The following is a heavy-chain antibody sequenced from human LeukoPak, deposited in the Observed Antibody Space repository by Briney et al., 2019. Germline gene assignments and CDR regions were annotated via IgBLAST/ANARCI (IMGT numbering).Heavy chain of an antibody. CDR3: ARDLPYYYYGMDV. CDR2: IYYSGST. Sequence: PSETLSLTCTVSGGSICSYYWSWIRKPPGKGVEWIGYIYYSGSTNYNPSLKSRVTISVDTSKNQFSLKLSSVTAADTAVYYCARDLPYYYYGMDVWGQGTTVTVSS. J-gene: IGHJ6*02. CDR1: GGSICSYY. V-gene: IGHV4-59*01.